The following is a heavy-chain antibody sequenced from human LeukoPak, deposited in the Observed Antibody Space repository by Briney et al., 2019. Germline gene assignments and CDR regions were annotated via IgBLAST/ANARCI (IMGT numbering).Heavy chain of an antibody. V-gene: IGHV4-4*07. CDR3: ARDRYYDSSGHWGIDY. Sequence: PSETLSLTCTVSGGSISSYYWSWIRQPAGKGLEWIGRIYTSGSTNYNPSLKSRVTISVDTSKNQFSLKLSSVTAADTAVYYCARDRYYDSSGHWGIDYWGQGTLVTVSS. J-gene: IGHJ4*02. CDR1: GGSISSYY. D-gene: IGHD3-22*01. CDR2: IYTSGST.